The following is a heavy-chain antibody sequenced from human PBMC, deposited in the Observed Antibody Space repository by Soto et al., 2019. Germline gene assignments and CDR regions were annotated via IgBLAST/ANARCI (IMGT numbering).Heavy chain of an antibody. CDR1: GFTFGTTH. V-gene: IGHV3-23*01. D-gene: IGHD6-19*01. J-gene: IGHJ5*01. Sequence: PGGSMRLSCAAAGFTFGTTHMSWVRQAPGGRLEWVSTIDGSGGITYSADSVKGRFTLSRDNSRNTVYLQLNSLRGHDTALHYCDKYSGWLNTWGQGAMVTVSS. CDR3: DKYSGWLNT. CDR2: IDGSGGIT.